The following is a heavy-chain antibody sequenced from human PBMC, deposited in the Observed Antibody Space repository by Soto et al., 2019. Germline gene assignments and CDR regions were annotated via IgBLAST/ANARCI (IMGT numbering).Heavy chain of an antibody. J-gene: IGHJ6*02. CDR1: GFTFSSYS. D-gene: IGHD5-12*01. CDR3: AGEHSGYDLYYYYYYGMDV. CDR2: ISSSSSTI. V-gene: IGHV3-48*02. Sequence: EVQLVESGGGLVQPGGSLRLSCAASGFTFSSYSMNWVRQAPGKGLEWVSYISSSSSTIYKADSVKGRFTISRDNAKNSLYLQKNSLRDEEKAVYYCAGEHSGYDLYYYYYYGMDVGGQGTTVTVSS.